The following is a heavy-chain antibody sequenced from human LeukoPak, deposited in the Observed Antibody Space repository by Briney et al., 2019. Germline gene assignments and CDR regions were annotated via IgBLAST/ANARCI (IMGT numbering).Heavy chain of an antibody. CDR1: GFTFSSYW. V-gene: IGHV3-9*01. Sequence: GGSLRLSCAASGFTFSSYWMHWVRQPPGKGLEWVSGISWNSGSLGYADSVKGRFTIYRDNAKNSLYLQMHNLRTEDTALYFCAKVGSGVSLPPQYYFDYWGQGTLVTVSS. CDR2: ISWNSGSL. J-gene: IGHJ4*02. CDR3: AKVGSGVSLPPQYYFDY. D-gene: IGHD2-15*01.